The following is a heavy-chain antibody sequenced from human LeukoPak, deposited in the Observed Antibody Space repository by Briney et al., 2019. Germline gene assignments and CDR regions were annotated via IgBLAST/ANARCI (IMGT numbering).Heavy chain of an antibody. V-gene: IGHV4-34*01. CDR1: GGSFSGYY. D-gene: IGHD3-10*01. CDR2: INHSGST. Sequence: PSETLSLTCAVYGGSFSGYYWSWIRQPPGKGLEWIGEINHSGSTNYNPSLKSRVTISVDTSKNQFSLKLSSVTAADTAVYYCARTPNYYGSGSPPQINWFDPWGQGTLVTVSS. CDR3: ARTPNYYGSGSPPQINWFDP. J-gene: IGHJ5*02.